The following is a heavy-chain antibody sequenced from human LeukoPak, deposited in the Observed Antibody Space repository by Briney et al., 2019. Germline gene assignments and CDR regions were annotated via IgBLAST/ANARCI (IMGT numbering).Heavy chain of an antibody. CDR2: ISWNSGSI. D-gene: IGHD6-13*01. CDR1: GFTFDDYA. CDR3: AKSFPAAGTFGDY. Sequence: GGSLRLSCAASGFTFDDYAMHWVRQAPGKGLEWVSGISWNSGSIGYADSVKGRFTISRDNAKNSLYLQMNSLRAEDTAVYYCAKSFPAAGTFGDYWGQGTLVTVSS. J-gene: IGHJ4*02. V-gene: IGHV3-9*01.